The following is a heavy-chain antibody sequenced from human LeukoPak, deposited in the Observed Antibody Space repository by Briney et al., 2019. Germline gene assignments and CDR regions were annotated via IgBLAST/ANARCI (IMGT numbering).Heavy chain of an antibody. J-gene: IGHJ4*02. CDR1: GFTFSSYN. Sequence: GGSLRLSCAASGFTFSSYNMNWVRQAPGKGLEWVSSISSSSNYINYADSVKGRFTISRDNSKNTLYLQMNTLRAEDTAVYYCAKEGIGDGPDYWGQGTLVTVSS. CDR3: AKEGIGDGPDY. V-gene: IGHV3-21*01. CDR2: ISSSSNYI. D-gene: IGHD2-21*02.